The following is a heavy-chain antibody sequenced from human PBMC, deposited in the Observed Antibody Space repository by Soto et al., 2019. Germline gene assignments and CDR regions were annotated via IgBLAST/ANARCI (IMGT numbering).Heavy chain of an antibody. J-gene: IGHJ6*03. CDR2: IVSSGVST. Sequence: GGSLRLSCAASGFTFSSYAMSWVRQAPGKGLEWVSVIVSSGVSTYYADSVKGRFTVSRDNSRSTLYLQMNSLRAEDTAVYYCSKNRYSSSPYYKDVWGKGTTVTVSS. V-gene: IGHV3-23*01. CDR3: SKNRYSSSPYYKDV. D-gene: IGHD6-6*01. CDR1: GFTFSSYA.